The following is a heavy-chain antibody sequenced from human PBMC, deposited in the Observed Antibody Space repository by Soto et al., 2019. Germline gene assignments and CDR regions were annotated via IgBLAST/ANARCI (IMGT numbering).Heavy chain of an antibody. Sequence: PGGSLRLSCAASGFTFSSYGMHWVRQAPGKGLEWVAVISYDGSNKYYADSVKGRFTISRDSSKNTLYLQMNSLRAEDTAVYYCAKDRGLGGYCSGGSCYQSYYGMDVWGQGTTVTVS. J-gene: IGHJ6*02. CDR3: AKDRGLGGYCSGGSCYQSYYGMDV. CDR2: ISYDGSNK. CDR1: GFTFSSYG. V-gene: IGHV3-30*18. D-gene: IGHD2-15*01.